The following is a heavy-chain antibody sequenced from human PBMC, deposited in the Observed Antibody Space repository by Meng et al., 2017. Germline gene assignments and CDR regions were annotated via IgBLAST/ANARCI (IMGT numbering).Heavy chain of an antibody. D-gene: IGHD6-19*01. CDR3: ARDDSSGWYYCDY. Sequence: QVQVAQAVGEVKKLGSSAQISHQPVVGCFSCYAISLVWPAPGPGIGWMGGLIPIFGTANYSQKFQGRVTITADKSTSTAYMELLSLRSEDTAVYYCARDDSSGWYYCDYWGQGPLVTVSS. CDR1: VGCFSCYA. J-gene: IGHJ4*02. CDR2: LIPIFGTA. V-gene: IGHV1-69*06.